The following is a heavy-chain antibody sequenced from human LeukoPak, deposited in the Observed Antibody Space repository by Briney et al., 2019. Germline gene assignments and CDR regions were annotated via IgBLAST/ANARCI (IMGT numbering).Heavy chain of an antibody. CDR2: IKQDGSEK. V-gene: IGHV3-7*03. Sequence: GGCLRLSCAASGSTFGDTWQNWVREVPGQGLEWVANIKQDGSEKFYVASVKGRFTISRDNGKSSLYLQMNSLRAEDTALYYCATSYDMGWLIGYWGQGTLVTVSS. CDR1: GSTFGDTW. D-gene: IGHD3/OR15-3a*01. CDR3: ATSYDMGWLIGY. J-gene: IGHJ4*02.